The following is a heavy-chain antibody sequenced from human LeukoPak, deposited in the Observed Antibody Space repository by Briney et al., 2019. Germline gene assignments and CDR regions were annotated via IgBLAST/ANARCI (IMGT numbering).Heavy chain of an antibody. CDR3: AKDLGRDDGDYFDY. CDR2: LSGGGSNT. CDR1: GFTFSNYA. D-gene: IGHD3-16*01. Sequence: PGGSLRLSCAVSGFTFSNYAMGWVRQAPGKGLEWVSTLSGGGSNTYYADSVKGRFTISRDNSKNTLFLQMNSLRAEDTAIYYCAKDLGRDDGDYFDYWGQGTLVTVSS. V-gene: IGHV3-23*01. J-gene: IGHJ4*02.